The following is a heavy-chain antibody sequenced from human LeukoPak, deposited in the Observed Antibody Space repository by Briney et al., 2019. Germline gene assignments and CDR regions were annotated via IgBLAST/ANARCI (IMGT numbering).Heavy chain of an antibody. V-gene: IGHV1-18*01. Sequence: ASVKLSCKASGYTFTSYGISWVRQAPGQGLEWMGWISAYNGNTNYAQKLQGRVTMTTDTSTSTAYMELRSLRSDDTAVYYCARDRRLGYYGSGSYYNDYWGQGTLVTVSS. CDR3: ARDRRLGYYGSGSYYNDY. CDR1: GYTFTSYG. J-gene: IGHJ4*02. D-gene: IGHD3-10*01. CDR2: ISAYNGNT.